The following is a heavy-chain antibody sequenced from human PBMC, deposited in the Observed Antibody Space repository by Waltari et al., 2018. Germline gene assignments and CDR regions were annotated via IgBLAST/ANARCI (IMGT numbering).Heavy chain of an antibody. D-gene: IGHD5-12*01. CDR2: ISYDGSNK. CDR3: ARSWPLEMAIDY. Sequence: VQLVESGGGLVQPGGSLRPSWAASGFIFRSYAVHWVRQAPGKGLEWVAVISYDGSNKYYADSVKGRFTISRDNSKNTLYLQMNSLRAEDTAVYYCARSWPLEMAIDYWGQGTLVTVSS. CDR1: GFIFRSYA. J-gene: IGHJ4*02. V-gene: IGHV3-30*01.